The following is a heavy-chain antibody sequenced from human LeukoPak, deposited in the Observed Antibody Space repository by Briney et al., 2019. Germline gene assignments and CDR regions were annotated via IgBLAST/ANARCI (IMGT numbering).Heavy chain of an antibody. CDR2: ISYDGSNK. CDR3: AKERLPYNYYYYGMDV. CDR1: GFTFSSYG. J-gene: IGHJ6*02. Sequence: PGRSLRLSCAASGFTFSSYGMHWVRQAPGKGLEWVAVISYDGSNKYYADSVKGRFTISRDNSKNTLYLQMNSLRAGDTAVYYCAKERLPYNYYYYGMDVWGQGTTVTVSS. V-gene: IGHV3-30*18.